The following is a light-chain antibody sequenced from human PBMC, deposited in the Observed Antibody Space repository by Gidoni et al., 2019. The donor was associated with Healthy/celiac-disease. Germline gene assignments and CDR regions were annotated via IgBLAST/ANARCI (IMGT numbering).Light chain of an antibody. CDR2: GAS. V-gene: IGKV3-20*01. CDR1: QSVSSSY. CDR3: QQNGSSPFT. Sequence: ALTQSPGTLSLSPGERATLSCRASQSVSSSYLAWYQQKPGQAPRPLIYGASSRATGIPDRFSGSGSGTDFTLTISRLEPEDFAVYYCQQNGSSPFTFGGGTKVEIK. J-gene: IGKJ4*01.